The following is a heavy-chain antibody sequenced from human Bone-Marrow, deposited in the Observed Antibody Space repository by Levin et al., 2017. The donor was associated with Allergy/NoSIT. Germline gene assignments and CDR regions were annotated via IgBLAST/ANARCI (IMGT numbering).Heavy chain of an antibody. CDR1: GGSMSNYY. CDR2: IYDSAD. Sequence: SQTLSLTCTVSGGSMSNYYWSWVRQPPGKGLEWIGYIYDSADSYNPSLRSRLTLSVDTSTRQFSLKLTSVTAADPAVYVWARYSWNRFDLWGQGTLVTVSS. D-gene: IGHD1-1*01. CDR3: ARYSWNRFDL. V-gene: IGHV4-59*08. J-gene: IGHJ4*02.